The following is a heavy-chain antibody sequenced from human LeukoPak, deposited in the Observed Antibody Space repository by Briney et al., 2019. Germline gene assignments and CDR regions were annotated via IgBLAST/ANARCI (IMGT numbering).Heavy chain of an antibody. Sequence: SVKVSCKASGGTFSSYAISWVRQAPGQGLEWMGGIIPIFGTANYAQKFQGRVTITADKSTSTVYMELSSLRSEDTAVYYCARRRRGYSGYDEVWGQGTLVTVSS. V-gene: IGHV1-69*06. J-gene: IGHJ4*02. CDR2: IIPIFGTA. CDR3: ARRRRGYSGYDEV. D-gene: IGHD5-12*01. CDR1: GGTFSSYA.